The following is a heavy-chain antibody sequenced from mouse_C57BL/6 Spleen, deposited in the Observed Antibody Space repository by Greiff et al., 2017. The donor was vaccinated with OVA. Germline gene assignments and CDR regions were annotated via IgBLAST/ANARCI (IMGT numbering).Heavy chain of an antibody. CDR3: ARPGVVATPWYFDV. CDR2: INPYNGGT. CDR1: GYTFTDYY. J-gene: IGHJ1*03. Sequence: VQLKESGPVLVKPGASVKMSCKASGYTFTDYYMNWVKQSHGKSLEWIGVINPYNGGTSYNQKFKGKATLTVDKSSSTAYMELNSLTSEDSAVYYCARPGVVATPWYFDVWGTGTTVTVSS. V-gene: IGHV1-19*01. D-gene: IGHD1-1*01.